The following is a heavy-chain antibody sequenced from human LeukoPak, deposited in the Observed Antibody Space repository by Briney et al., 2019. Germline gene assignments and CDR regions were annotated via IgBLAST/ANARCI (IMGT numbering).Heavy chain of an antibody. CDR3: ARGSRGYGDYVF. CDR2: IIPIFGTA. D-gene: IGHD4-17*01. CDR1: GGTFSSYA. Sequence: SVKVSCKASGGTFSSYATSWVRQAPGQGLEWMGGIIPIFGTANYAQKFQGRVTITTDESTSTAYIELSSLRSEDTAVYYCARGSRGYGDYVFWGQGTLVTVSS. V-gene: IGHV1-69*05. J-gene: IGHJ4*02.